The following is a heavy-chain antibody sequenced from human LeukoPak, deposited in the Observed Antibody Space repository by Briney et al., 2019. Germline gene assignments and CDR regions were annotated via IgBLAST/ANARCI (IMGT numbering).Heavy chain of an antibody. Sequence: ASVKVSCKVSGYTLTELSMHWVRQAPGKGLEWMGGFDPEDGETVYAQKFQGRVTMTEDTSTDTAYMELSSLRSEDTAVYYCATSGAQDIVVVPAPAADYYYGMDVWGQGTTVTVSS. CDR3: ATSGAQDIVVVPAPAADYYYGMDV. V-gene: IGHV1-24*01. D-gene: IGHD2-2*01. CDR2: FDPEDGET. CDR1: GYTLTELS. J-gene: IGHJ6*02.